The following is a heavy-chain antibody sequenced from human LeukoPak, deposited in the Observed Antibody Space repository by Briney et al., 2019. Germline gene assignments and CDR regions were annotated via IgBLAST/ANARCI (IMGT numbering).Heavy chain of an antibody. CDR1: GGSTSSYY. CDR2: IYYSGST. V-gene: IGHV4-59*08. CDR3: ARHRGAYDSSGYYTYYFDY. D-gene: IGHD3-22*01. Sequence: SETLSLTCTVSGGSTSSYYWSWIRQPPGKGLEWIGYIYYSGSTNYNPSLKSRVTISVDTSKNQFSLKLSSVTAADTAVYYCARHRGAYDSSGYYTYYFDYWGQGTLVTVSS. J-gene: IGHJ4*02.